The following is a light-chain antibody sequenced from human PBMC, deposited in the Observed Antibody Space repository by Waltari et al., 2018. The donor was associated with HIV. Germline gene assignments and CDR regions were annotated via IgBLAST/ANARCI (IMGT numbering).Light chain of an antibody. CDR2: GDS. CDR1: ALPKKY. J-gene: IGLJ3*02. Sequence: SYELTQPPSVSVSPGQTARITCSGDALPKKYAYWYQQKSGQAPVLFIYGDSKRPSGIPERFSGSSSGTMATLTISGAQVEDEADYYCYSTDSSNNHRVFGGGTKLTVL. CDR3: YSTDSSNNHRV. V-gene: IGLV3-10*01.